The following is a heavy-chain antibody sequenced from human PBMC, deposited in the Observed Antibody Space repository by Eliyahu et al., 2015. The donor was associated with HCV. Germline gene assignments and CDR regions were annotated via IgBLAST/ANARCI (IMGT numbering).Heavy chain of an antibody. J-gene: IGHJ4*02. Sequence: QVQLVQSGAEVKKPGASVKVSCKASGYTFXSYYMHWVRQAPGQGLEWMGIINPSGGSTSYAQKFQGRVTMTRDTSTSTVYMELSSLRSEDTAVYYCARDGPSRRPTTVTTVDFDYWGQGTLVTVSS. V-gene: IGHV1-46*01. CDR2: INPSGGST. CDR1: GYTFXSYY. CDR3: ARDGPSRRPTTVTTVDFDY. D-gene: IGHD4-11*01.